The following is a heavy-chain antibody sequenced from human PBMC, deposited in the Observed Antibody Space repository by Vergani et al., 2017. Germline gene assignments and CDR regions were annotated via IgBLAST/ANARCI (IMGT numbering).Heavy chain of an antibody. D-gene: IGHD6-19*01. Sequence: EVQLVESGGGLVKPGGSLRLSCAASGFTFSSYSMNWVRQAPGKGLEWVSSISSSSSYIYYADSVKGRFTISRDNAKNSLYLQMNSLRAEDTAVYYCASEQWLGEDYYYYGMDVWGQGTTVTVSS. CDR1: GFTFSSYS. V-gene: IGHV3-21*01. J-gene: IGHJ6*02. CDR3: ASEQWLGEDYYYYGMDV. CDR2: ISSSSSYI.